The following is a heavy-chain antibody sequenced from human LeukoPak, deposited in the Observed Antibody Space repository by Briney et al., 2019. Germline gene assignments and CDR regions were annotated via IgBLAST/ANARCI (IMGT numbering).Heavy chain of an antibody. CDR3: ARERGAYCSSTSCQNWFDP. CDR2: IYYSGST. Sequence: SETLSLTCTVSGGSISSSSYYWGWIRQPPGKGLEWIGSIYYSGSTYYNPSLKSRVTISVDTSKNQFSLKLSSVTAADTAVYYCARERGAYCSSTSCQNWFDPWGQGSLVTVSS. CDR1: GGSISSSSYY. D-gene: IGHD2-2*01. V-gene: IGHV4-39*07. J-gene: IGHJ5*02.